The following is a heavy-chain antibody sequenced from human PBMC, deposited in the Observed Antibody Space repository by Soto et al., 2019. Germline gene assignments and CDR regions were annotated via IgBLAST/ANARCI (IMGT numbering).Heavy chain of an antibody. J-gene: IGHJ6*03. CDR3: ARDGVVVAATTKGYYYYYMDV. CDR1: GYTFTSYG. CDR2: ISAYNGNT. V-gene: IGHV1-18*01. Sequence: ASVTVSCQASGYTFTSYGISWVRQAPGQGLEWMGWISAYNGNTNYAQKLQGRVTMTTDTSTSTAYMELRSLRSDDTAVYYCARDGVVVAATTKGYYYYYMDVWGKGTTVTVSS. D-gene: IGHD2-15*01.